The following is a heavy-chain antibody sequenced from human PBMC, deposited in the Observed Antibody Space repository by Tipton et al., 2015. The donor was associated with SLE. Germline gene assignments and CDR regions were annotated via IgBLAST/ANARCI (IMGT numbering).Heavy chain of an antibody. Sequence: TLSLTCTVSGGSLRSYYWTWIRQPAGKGLEWIGRVDFGGSTNYNPSLKSRVAISLDTSKNQFSLKLKSVTAADTAVYYCARDWIMVQGVIRYYGMDVWGQGTTVTVSS. CDR2: VDFGGST. J-gene: IGHJ6*02. CDR1: GGSLRSYY. V-gene: IGHV4-4*07. D-gene: IGHD3-10*01. CDR3: ARDWIMVQGVIRYYGMDV.